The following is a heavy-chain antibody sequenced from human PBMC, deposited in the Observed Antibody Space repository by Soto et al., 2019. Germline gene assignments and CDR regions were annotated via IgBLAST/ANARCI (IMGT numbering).Heavy chain of an antibody. CDR1: GFAFSSFG. J-gene: IGHJ3*02. D-gene: IGHD3-22*01. CDR3: ARDDYYDSSGSRAFDI. CDR2: ISHDGSKK. V-gene: IGHV3-30*03. Sequence: GGSLRLSCVASGFAFSSFGMHWVRQAPGKGLEWVAFISHDGSKKKFVDSVKGRLTISRDDSGNKLYLQMNSLRADDTAVYYCARDDYYDSSGSRAFDIWGQAKMVTVSS.